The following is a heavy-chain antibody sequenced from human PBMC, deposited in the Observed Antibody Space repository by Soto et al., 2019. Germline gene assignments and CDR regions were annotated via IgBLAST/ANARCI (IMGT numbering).Heavy chain of an antibody. CDR3: ARDLGYYDSSGYFDY. V-gene: IGHV3-11*01. Sequence: LRLSCAASGFTFSDYYMSWIRQAPGKGLEWVSYISSSDTIISYADSVKGRFTISRDNAKNSLYLQMNSLRAEDTAVYYCARDLGYYDSSGYFDYWGQGTLVTVSS. J-gene: IGHJ4*02. CDR2: ISSSDTII. D-gene: IGHD3-22*01. CDR1: GFTFSDYY.